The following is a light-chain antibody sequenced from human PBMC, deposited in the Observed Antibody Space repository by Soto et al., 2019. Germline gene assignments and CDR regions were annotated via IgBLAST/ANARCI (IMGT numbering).Light chain of an antibody. J-gene: IGKJ1*01. V-gene: IGKV3-20*01. CDR3: QQYGSSPPVT. CDR1: QSVSSSY. Sequence: VLTQSPGTLSLSPGERATLSCRAIQSVSSSYLAWYQQKPGQAPRLLIYGASSRATGIPDRFSGSGSGTDFTLTISRLEPEDFAVYYCQQYGSSPPVTFGQGTKVDIK. CDR2: GAS.